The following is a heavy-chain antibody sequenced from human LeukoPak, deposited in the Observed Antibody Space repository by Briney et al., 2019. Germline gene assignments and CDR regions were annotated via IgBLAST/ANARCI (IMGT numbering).Heavy chain of an antibody. CDR2: MYYSGST. V-gene: IGHV4-59*01. CDR3: AAGDSSGYYSGAEYFQH. D-gene: IGHD3-22*01. Sequence: SETLSLTCTVSGDSISSDFWSWIRQPPGKGLEWIGYMYYSGSTNYNPSLKSRVTMSVDTSKNQFSLKLSSVTAADTAVYYCAAGDSSGYYSGAEYFQHWGQGTLVTVSS. J-gene: IGHJ1*01. CDR1: GDSISSDF.